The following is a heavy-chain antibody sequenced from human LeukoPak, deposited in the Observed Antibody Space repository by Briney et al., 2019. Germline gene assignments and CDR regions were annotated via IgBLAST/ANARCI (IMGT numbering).Heavy chain of an antibody. D-gene: IGHD3-10*01. CDR3: ARPPRVRGKLDYYGMDV. V-gene: IGHV4-39*01. Sequence: SETLSLTCTVSGGSISSSSNYWGWIRQPPGKGLEWNGSIYYGGSTYYNPSLNSRVTISVDTSKNQFSLKLSSVTAADTAVYYCARPPRVRGKLDYYGMDVWGQGTTVTVSS. J-gene: IGHJ6*02. CDR2: IYYGGST. CDR1: GGSISSSSNY.